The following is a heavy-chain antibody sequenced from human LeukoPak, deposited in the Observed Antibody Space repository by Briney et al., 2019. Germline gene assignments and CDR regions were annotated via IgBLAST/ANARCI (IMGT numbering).Heavy chain of an antibody. CDR2: IYTSGST. CDR3: ARGQVVPAAIKDWFDP. D-gene: IGHD2-2*02. V-gene: IGHV4-4*07. CDR1: GGSISSYY. J-gene: IGHJ5*02. Sequence: SETLSLTCTVSGGSISSYYWSWIRQPAGKGLEWIGRIYTSGSTKYNPSLKSRVTMSVDTSKNQFSLKLSSVTAADTAVYYCARGQVVPAAIKDWFDPWGQGTLVTVSS.